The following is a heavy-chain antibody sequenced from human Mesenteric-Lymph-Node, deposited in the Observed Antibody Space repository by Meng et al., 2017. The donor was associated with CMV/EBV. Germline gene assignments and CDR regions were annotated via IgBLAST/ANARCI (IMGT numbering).Heavy chain of an antibody. Sequence: EEAGGGLVQPGGSLRLSCAASGFNVRDKYMSWVRQAPGKGLEWVCIIYRGDNTYYIDSVKDRFTVSRDNSKNTMYLQMNSLRVEDTAVYYCTGDSVSNPNLDYWGQGTLVTVSS. D-gene: IGHD3-10*01. V-gene: IGHV3-66*01. CDR2: IYRGDNT. J-gene: IGHJ4*02. CDR3: TGDSVSNPNLDY. CDR1: GFNVRDKY.